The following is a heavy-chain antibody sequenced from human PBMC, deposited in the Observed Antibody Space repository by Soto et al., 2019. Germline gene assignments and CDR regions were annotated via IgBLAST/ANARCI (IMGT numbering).Heavy chain of an antibody. CDR2: ISAYNGNT. J-gene: IGHJ4*02. V-gene: IGHV1-18*01. CDR3: ARDTPAPDY. CDR1: GYTFTNYI. Sequence: QVQLVQSGAEVKKPGASVKVSCKASGYTFTNYIISWVRQAPGQGLEWMGWISAYNGNTKHAQKLQGRVTMTTDTSTSTASMELRSLRSDDTAVYYCARDTPAPDYWGQGTLVTVSS.